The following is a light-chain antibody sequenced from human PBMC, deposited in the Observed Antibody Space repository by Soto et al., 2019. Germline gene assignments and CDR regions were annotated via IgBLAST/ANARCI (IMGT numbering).Light chain of an antibody. CDR3: QPYDSSLSGWV. J-gene: IGLJ3*02. CDR2: GNS. V-gene: IGLV1-40*01. CDR1: SSNIGAGYD. Sequence: QSVLTQPPSVSGAPGQRVTISCTGSSSNIGAGYDVHWYQQLPGTAPKLLIYGNSNRPSGVPDRFSGSKSGTSASLATTGLQAADEADYYSQPYDSSLSGWVFGGGTKLTVL.